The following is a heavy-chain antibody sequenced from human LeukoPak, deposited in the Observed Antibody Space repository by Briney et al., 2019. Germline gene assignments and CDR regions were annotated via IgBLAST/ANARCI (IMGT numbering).Heavy chain of an antibody. V-gene: IGHV3-20*04. CDR3: ARTGTFNWFDS. CDR1: GFRFGDYA. J-gene: IGHJ5*01. CDR2: NTWNGGST. Sequence: GGSLRLSCVASGFRFGDYAMSWVRQRPGQGLEWVSGNTWNGGSTGYAASVEGRFTSSRDNAKNSLYLQMDSLRVEDTAFYFCARTGTFNWFDSWGQGTLVTVSS. D-gene: IGHD1-1*01.